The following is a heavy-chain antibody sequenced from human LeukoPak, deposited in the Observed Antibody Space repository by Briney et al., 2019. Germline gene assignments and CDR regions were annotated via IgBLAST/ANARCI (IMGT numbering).Heavy chain of an antibody. CDR1: GGSFSGYY. V-gene: IGHV4-34*01. CDR3: ALIAVAVTQIEHFQH. J-gene: IGHJ1*01. D-gene: IGHD6-19*01. CDR2: INHSGST. Sequence: SETLSLTCAVYGGSFSGYYWSWIRQPPGKGLEWIGEINHSGSTNYNPSLKSRVTISVDTSKNQFSLKLSSVTAADTAVYYCALIAVAVTQIEHFQHWGQGTLVTVSS.